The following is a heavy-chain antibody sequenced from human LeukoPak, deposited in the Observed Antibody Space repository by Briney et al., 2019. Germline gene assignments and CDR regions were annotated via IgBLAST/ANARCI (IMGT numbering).Heavy chain of an antibody. D-gene: IGHD3-10*01. V-gene: IGHV3-23*01. J-gene: IGHJ6*02. CDR2: IRGGGTTT. Sequence: ETLSLTCGVSGGSISSSNWWSWVRQPPGKGMEWVSSIRGGGTTTNYADSVKGRYTISTNDSKKTLYLQMNSLRAGDTAVYYCAKEDYYGSGDYLDGMDVWGQGTTVTASS. CDR1: GGSISSSNW. CDR3: AKEDYYGSGDYLDGMDV.